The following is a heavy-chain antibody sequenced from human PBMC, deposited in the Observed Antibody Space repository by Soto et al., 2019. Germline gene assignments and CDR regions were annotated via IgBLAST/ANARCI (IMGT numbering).Heavy chain of an antibody. CDR1: GGSISSYY. V-gene: IGHV4-59*01. CDR3: ARRLDV. J-gene: IGHJ6*02. CDR2: IYYSGST. Sequence: QVQLQESGPGLVKPSETLSLTCTVSGGSISSYYWSWILQPPGKGLEWIGYIYYSGSTNYNPSLKSRVTISVDTSKNQFSLKLSSVTAADTAVYYCARRLDVWGQGTTVTVSS.